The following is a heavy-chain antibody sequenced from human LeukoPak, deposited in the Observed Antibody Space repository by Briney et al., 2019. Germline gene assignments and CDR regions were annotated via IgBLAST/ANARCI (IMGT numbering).Heavy chain of an antibody. V-gene: IGHV1-69*04. CDR3: ARDREVVTAAFDY. CDR2: IIPILGIT. J-gene: IGHJ4*02. D-gene: IGHD2-2*01. Sequence: VASVKVSCKASGGTFSSYAISWVRQAPGQGLEWMGRIIPILGITNYAETLQGRVTITADNSKSTVYMEMSRLGSEDTAVYCCARDREVVTAAFDYWGQGTLVTVSS. CDR1: GGTFSSYA.